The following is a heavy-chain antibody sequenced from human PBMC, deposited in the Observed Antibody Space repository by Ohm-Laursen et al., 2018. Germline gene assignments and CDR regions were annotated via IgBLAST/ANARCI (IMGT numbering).Heavy chain of an antibody. V-gene: IGHV3-9*03. CDR1: GFTFDDYA. D-gene: IGHD6-6*01. J-gene: IGHJ4*02. CDR2: ISWNSGSI. CDR3: ARDRGMQLIDY. Sequence: SLRLSCSASGFTFDDYAMHWVRQAPGKGLEWVSGISWNSGSIGYADSVKGRFTISRDNAKNSLYLQMGSLRAEDMAVYYCARDRGMQLIDYWGQGTLVTVSS.